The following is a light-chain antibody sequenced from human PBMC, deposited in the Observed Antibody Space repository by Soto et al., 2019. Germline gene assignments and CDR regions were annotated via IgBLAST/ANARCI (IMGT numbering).Light chain of an antibody. J-gene: IGKJ1*01. Sequence: EIVMTKSPGTLSLYPGESATLSCRASQTVRNNYLAWYQQKPGQAPRLLIYGASSRATGIPDRFSGSGSGTDFTLTISKLEPEDFAVYYCQQYGSSPWTFGQGTKVEIK. V-gene: IGKV3-20*01. CDR3: QQYGSSPWT. CDR1: QTVRNNY. CDR2: GAS.